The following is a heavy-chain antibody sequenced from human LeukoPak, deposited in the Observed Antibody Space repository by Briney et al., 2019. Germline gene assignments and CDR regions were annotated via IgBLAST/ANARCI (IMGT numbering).Heavy chain of an antibody. V-gene: IGHV3-49*04. CDR3: ARDEPENYDILTGYRSLYYYYGMDV. Sequence: PGGSLRLSCTASGFTFGDYAMSWVRQAPGKGLEWVGFIRSKAYGGTTEYAASVKGRFTISRDDSKNTLYLQMNSLRAEDTAVYYCARDEPENYDILTGYRSLYYYYGMDVWGQGTTVTVSS. CDR1: GFTFGDYA. D-gene: IGHD3-9*01. CDR2: IRSKAYGGTT. J-gene: IGHJ6*02.